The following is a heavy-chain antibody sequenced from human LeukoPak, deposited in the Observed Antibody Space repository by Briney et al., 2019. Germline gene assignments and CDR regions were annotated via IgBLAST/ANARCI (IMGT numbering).Heavy chain of an antibody. CDR2: ISDSGSSV. CDR3: ARDATTAIGTVYMDV. J-gene: IGHJ6*03. CDR1: GFTFSIYE. Sequence: GGSLRLSCEASGFTFSIYEVNWVRQAPGNGLEWLSHISDSGSSVHYADSVKGRFTISRDNSKNSLYLEMNSLRVEDTAIYYCARDATTAIGTVYMDVWGKGTTVTISS. V-gene: IGHV3-48*03. D-gene: IGHD1-1*01.